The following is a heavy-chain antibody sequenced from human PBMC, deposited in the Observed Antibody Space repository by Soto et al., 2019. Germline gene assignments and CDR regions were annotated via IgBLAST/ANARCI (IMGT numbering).Heavy chain of an antibody. J-gene: IGHJ4*02. V-gene: IGHV1-2*04. Sequence: ASLKVSCNASGYTFTGYYMHWVLQAPGQGLEWMGWINPNSGGTNYAQKFQGWVTMTRDTSISTAYMELSRLRSDDTAVYYCARGKGGDYFDEWGQGTLVSVSS. CDR2: INPNSGGT. CDR1: GYTFTGYY. CDR3: ARGKGGDYFDE. D-gene: IGHD6-13*01.